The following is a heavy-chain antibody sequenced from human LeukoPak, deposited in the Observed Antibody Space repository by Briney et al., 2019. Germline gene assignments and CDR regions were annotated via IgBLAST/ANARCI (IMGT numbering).Heavy chain of an antibody. D-gene: IGHD6-13*01. J-gene: IGHJ4*02. CDR3: ARAAGYSSSWYTYYFDY. CDR1: GFTFSSNY. V-gene: IGHV3-66*01. CDR2: IYSGGST. Sequence: GGSLRLSCAASGFTFSSNYMSWVRQAPGKGLEWVSVIYSGGSTYYAGSVKGRFTISRDNAKNSLYLQMNSLRAEDTAVYYCARAAGYSSSWYTYYFDYWGQGTLVTVSS.